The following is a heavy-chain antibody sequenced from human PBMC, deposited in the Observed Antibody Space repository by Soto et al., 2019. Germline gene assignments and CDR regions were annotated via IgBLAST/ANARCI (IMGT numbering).Heavy chain of an antibody. V-gene: IGHV1-18*01. J-gene: IGHJ4*02. D-gene: IGHD1-7*01. CDR2: ISAYSGNT. CDR1: GYTFTSYR. CDR3: ARDLSAGTAAY. Sequence: GASVKVSCKASGYTFTSYRIIWGRQAPGQGLEWMGWISAYSGNTNYAQKVQGRVTMTTDTSTSTAYMELGSLKSDDTAVYYCARDLSAGTAAYWGQGTLVTVSS.